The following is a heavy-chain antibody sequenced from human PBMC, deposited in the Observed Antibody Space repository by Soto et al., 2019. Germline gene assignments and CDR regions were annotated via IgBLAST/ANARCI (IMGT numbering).Heavy chain of an antibody. D-gene: IGHD6-13*01. CDR3: ARERVSIAAAGTIGYYGMDV. CDR1: GFTFSSYA. V-gene: IGHV3-30-3*01. Sequence: HPGGSLRLSCAASGFTFSSYAMHWVRQAPGKGLEWVAVISYDGSNKYYADSVKGRFTISRDNSKNTLYLQMNSLRAEDTAVYYCARERVSIAAAGTIGYYGMDVWGQGTTVTVSS. J-gene: IGHJ6*02. CDR2: ISYDGSNK.